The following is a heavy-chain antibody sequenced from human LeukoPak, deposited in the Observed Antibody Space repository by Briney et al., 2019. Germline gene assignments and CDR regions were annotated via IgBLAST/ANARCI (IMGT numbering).Heavy chain of an antibody. CDR1: GGSISSYY. CDR2: IYYSGST. V-gene: IGHV4-59*12. CDR3: ARDGGRTSSDAVEI. Sequence: SQTLSLTCTVSGGSISSYYWSWIPQPPGKGLEWIGYIYYSGSTNYNPSLKSRVTISVDTSKNQFSLKLTSVTAADTAVYYCARDGGRTSSDAVEIWGQGTMVTVSS. J-gene: IGHJ3*02. D-gene: IGHD2-2*01.